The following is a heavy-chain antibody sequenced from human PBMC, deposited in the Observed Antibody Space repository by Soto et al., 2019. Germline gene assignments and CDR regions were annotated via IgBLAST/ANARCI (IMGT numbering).Heavy chain of an antibody. V-gene: IGHV5-51*01. CDR2: IYPGDSDT. CDR3: ARHGLRQWLVPRYYYYGMDV. Sequence: LGESLKISCKGSGYSFTSYWIGWVRQMPGKGLEWMGIIYPGDSDTRYSPSFQGQVTISADKSISTAYLQWSSLKASDTAMYYCARHGLRQWLVPRYYYYGMDVWGQGTTVTVSS. D-gene: IGHD6-19*01. CDR1: GYSFTSYW. J-gene: IGHJ6*02.